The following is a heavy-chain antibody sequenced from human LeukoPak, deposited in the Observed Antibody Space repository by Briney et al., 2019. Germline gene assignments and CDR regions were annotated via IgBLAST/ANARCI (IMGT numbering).Heavy chain of an antibody. V-gene: IGHV4-4*02. J-gene: IGHJ4*02. D-gene: IGHD6-6*01. CDR3: ARDRSVGVLPAPPFDF. Sequence: SETLSLTCAVSGDSISSSNWWSWVRQPPGKGLEWIGEIYHSGSTNYNPSLKSRVSISADTSKNQFSLTLTSVTAADTAVYYCARDRSVGVLPAPPFDFWGQGTLVTVSS. CDR1: GDSISSSNW. CDR2: IYHSGST.